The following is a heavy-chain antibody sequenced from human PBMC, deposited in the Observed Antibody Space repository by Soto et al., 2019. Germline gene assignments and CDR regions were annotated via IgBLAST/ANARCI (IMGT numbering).Heavy chain of an antibody. Sequence: ASVKVSCKVSGYTLTELSMHWVRQAPGKGLEWMGGFDPEDGETIYAQKFQGRVTMTEGTSTDTAYMELSSLRSEDTAVYYCATGILAARLRSSAYWGQGTLVTVSS. D-gene: IGHD6-6*01. CDR1: GYTLTELS. CDR2: FDPEDGET. V-gene: IGHV1-24*01. J-gene: IGHJ4*02. CDR3: ATGILAARLRSSAY.